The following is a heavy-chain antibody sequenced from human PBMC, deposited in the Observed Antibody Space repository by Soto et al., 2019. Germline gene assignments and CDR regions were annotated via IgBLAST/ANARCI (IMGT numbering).Heavy chain of an antibody. CDR1: GFTFSNFA. Sequence: EVQLLESGGGWVQPGGPLGLSFAAPGFTFSNFAMAWVGQAPGKGLEGVSSISGSAGSTFYADSVKGRFTISRDNSKNTLYLQMNSLRAEDTAVYYCAKVKPGYNYFDNWGQGTLVIVSS. V-gene: IGHV3-23*01. J-gene: IGHJ4*02. CDR2: ISGSAGST. D-gene: IGHD5-12*01. CDR3: AKVKPGYNYFDN.